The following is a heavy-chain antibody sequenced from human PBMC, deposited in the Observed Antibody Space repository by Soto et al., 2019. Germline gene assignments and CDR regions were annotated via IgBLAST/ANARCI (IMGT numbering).Heavy chain of an antibody. D-gene: IGHD3-10*01. CDR1: GGSFSGYY. Sequence: SSETLSLTCAVYGGSFSGYYWSWIRQPPGKGLEWIGEINHSGSTNYNPSLKSRVTISVDTSKNQFSLKLSSVTAADTAVYYCARNRGITKDPYYYSYGMEVWGQGTTVTVSS. J-gene: IGHJ6*02. V-gene: IGHV4-34*01. CDR2: INHSGST. CDR3: ARNRGITKDPYYYSYGMEV.